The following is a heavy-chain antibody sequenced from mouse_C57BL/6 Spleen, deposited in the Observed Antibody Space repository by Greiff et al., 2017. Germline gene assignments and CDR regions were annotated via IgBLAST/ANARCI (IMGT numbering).Heavy chain of an antibody. CDR3: ARWKDSSGYVPFDY. CDR2: INPGSGGT. Sequence: VQLQQSGAELVRPGTSVKVSCKASGYAFTNYLIEWVKQRPGQGLEWIGVINPGSGGTNYNEKFKGKATLTADKSSSTAYMQLSSLTSEDSAVYFCARWKDSSGYVPFDYWGQGTTLTVSS. CDR1: GYAFTNYL. D-gene: IGHD3-2*02. J-gene: IGHJ2*01. V-gene: IGHV1-54*01.